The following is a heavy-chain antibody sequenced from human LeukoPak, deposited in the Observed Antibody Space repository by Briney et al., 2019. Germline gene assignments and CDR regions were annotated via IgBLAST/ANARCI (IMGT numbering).Heavy chain of an antibody. CDR1: GGSISSSSYY. V-gene: IGHV4-39*07. CDR2: IYYSGST. Sequence: SETLSLTCTVSGGSISSSSYYWGWIRQPPGKGLEWIGSIYYSGSTYYNPSLKSRVTISVDTSKNQFSLKLSSVTAADTAVYYCARATVAGTLPTYYYGMDVWGQGTTVTVSS. J-gene: IGHJ6*02. CDR3: ARATVAGTLPTYYYGMDV. D-gene: IGHD6-19*01.